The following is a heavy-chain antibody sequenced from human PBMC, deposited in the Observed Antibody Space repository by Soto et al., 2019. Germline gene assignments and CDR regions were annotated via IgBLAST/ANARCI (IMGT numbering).Heavy chain of an antibody. J-gene: IGHJ4*02. Sequence: SVKVSCKASGGTFSSYAISWVRLAPGQGLEWMGGIIPIFGTANYAQKFQGRVTITPDESTSTAYMELSSLRSEDTAVYYCASRGYSGYRLVDYWGQGTMVTVYS. V-gene: IGHV1-69*13. CDR1: GGTFSSYA. CDR2: IIPIFGTA. D-gene: IGHD5-12*01. CDR3: ASRGYSGYRLVDY.